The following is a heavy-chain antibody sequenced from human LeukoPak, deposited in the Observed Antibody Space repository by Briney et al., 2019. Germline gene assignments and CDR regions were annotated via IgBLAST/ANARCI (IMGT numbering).Heavy chain of an antibody. CDR2: INSVGSST. CDR1: GFTFSSYW. D-gene: IGHD1-26*01. V-gene: IGHV3-74*01. J-gene: IGHJ4*02. CDR3: AKDLYSGSWGEYYFDY. Sequence: GGSLRLSCAASGFTFSSYWMHWVRQAPGKGLVWVSRINSVGSSTSYADSVKGRFTISRDNSKNTLYLQMNSLRAEDTAVYYCAKDLYSGSWGEYYFDYWGQGTLVTVSS.